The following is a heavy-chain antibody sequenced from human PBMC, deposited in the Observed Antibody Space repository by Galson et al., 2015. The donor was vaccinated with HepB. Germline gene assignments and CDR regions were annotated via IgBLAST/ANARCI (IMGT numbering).Heavy chain of an antibody. Sequence: TLSLTCTVSGGSISSGSYYWGWIRQPPGKGLEWIGSIYYSGSTYYNPSLKSRVTISVDTSKNQFSLKLSSVTAADTAVYYCARVRGDAFDIWGQGTMVTVSS. CDR1: GGSISSGSYY. CDR3: ARVRGDAFDI. CDR2: IYYSGST. J-gene: IGHJ3*02. V-gene: IGHV4-39*07.